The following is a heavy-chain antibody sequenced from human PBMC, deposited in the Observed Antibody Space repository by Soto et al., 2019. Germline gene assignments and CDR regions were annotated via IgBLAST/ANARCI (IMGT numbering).Heavy chain of an antibody. Sequence: QITLKESGPTLVKPTQPLTLTCTFSGFSLSTSGVGVGWIRQPPGKALEWLALIYWDDDKRYSPSLKSRLTITKDTSKNQVVLTMTNMDPVDTATYYCAHRQDKCRGGSCNWFDPWGQGTLVTVSS. V-gene: IGHV2-5*02. CDR3: AHRQDKCRGGSCNWFDP. CDR1: GFSLSTSGVG. J-gene: IGHJ5*02. CDR2: IYWDDDK. D-gene: IGHD2-15*01.